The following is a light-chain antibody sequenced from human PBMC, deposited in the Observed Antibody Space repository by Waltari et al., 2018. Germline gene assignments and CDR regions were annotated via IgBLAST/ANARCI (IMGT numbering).Light chain of an antibody. V-gene: IGLV2-14*01. J-gene: IGLJ1*01. CDR1: SSDVGGYNY. CDR2: EVS. CDR3: SSYTSSSAYV. Sequence: QSALTQPASVSGSPGQSITISCIGTSSDVGGYNYVSWYQQHPGKVPKLMIYEVSYRPSGVSNRFSGSKSGNTASLTISGLLAEDEADYYCSSYTSSSAYVFGTGTKVTVL.